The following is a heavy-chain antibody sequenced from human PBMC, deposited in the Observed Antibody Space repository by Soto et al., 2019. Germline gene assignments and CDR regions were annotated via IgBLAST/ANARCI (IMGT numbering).Heavy chain of an antibody. CDR1: GFTFSSYG. CDR3: ASLLLGPPPSGYLNYFDY. J-gene: IGHJ4*02. Sequence: GALRLSCAASGFTFSSYGMHWVRQAPGKGLEWVAVISYDGSNKYYADSVKGRFTISRDNSKNTLYLQMNSLRAEDTAVYYCASLLLGPPPSGYLNYFDYWGQGTLVTVSS. V-gene: IGHV3-30*03. CDR2: ISYDGSNK. D-gene: IGHD3-3*01.